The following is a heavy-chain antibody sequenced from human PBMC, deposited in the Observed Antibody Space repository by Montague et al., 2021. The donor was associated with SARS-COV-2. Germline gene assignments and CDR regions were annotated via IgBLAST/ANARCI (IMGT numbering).Heavy chain of an antibody. Sequence: SETLSLTCTVSGGSISSYYWSWIRQPPGKGLEWIGYIYYSGNTNYNPSLKSRVTISVDTSKNQFSLKLSSVTAADTAVYYCARLRFLEWLLWFPVSDMDVWGKGTTVTVSS. CDR3: ARLRFLEWLLWFPVSDMDV. CDR1: GGSISSYY. CDR2: IYYSGNT. D-gene: IGHD3-3*01. V-gene: IGHV4-59*01. J-gene: IGHJ6*03.